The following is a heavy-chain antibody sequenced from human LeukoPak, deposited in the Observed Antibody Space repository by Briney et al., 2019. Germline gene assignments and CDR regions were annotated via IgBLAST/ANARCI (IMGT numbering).Heavy chain of an antibody. Sequence: GGSLKTPFGAPGFNFLYHYKTWVRQAPGKGLEWVSYISSSSSYTNYADSVKGRFTISRDNAKNSLYLQMNSLRAEDTAVYYCASGIMTTYIPGCCWGPRTLVTVSS. CDR2: ISSSSSYT. V-gene: IGHV3-11*03. J-gene: IGHJ4*01. CDR1: GFNFLYHY. D-gene: IGHD3-16*01. CDR3: ASGIMTTYIPGCC.